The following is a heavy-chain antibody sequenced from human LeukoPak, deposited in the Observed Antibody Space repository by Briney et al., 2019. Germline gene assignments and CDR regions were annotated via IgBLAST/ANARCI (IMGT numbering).Heavy chain of an antibody. CDR2: INHSGST. J-gene: IGHJ4*02. CDR3: ARSDRGSGSYGGEFDY. D-gene: IGHD1-26*01. CDR1: GGSFSGYY. V-gene: IGHV4-34*01. Sequence: PSETLSLTCAVYGGSFSGYYWSWIRQPPGKGLEWIGEINHSGSTNYNPSLKSRVTISVDTSKNQFSLKLSSVTAADTAVYYCARSDRGSGSYGGEFDYWGQGTLVTVSS.